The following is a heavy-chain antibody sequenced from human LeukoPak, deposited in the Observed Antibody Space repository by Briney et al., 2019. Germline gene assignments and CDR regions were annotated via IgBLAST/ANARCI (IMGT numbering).Heavy chain of an antibody. CDR2: ISAYNGNT. D-gene: IGHD2-2*01. CDR3: ARGQDIVVVPAAKAFDT. Sequence: GASVKVSCKASGYTFTSYGISWVRQAPGQGLEWMGWISAYNGNTNYAQKLQGRVTMTTDTSTSTAYMEVRSLRSDDTALYYYARGQDIVVVPAAKAFDTWGQGTMVTVSS. V-gene: IGHV1-18*01. J-gene: IGHJ3*02. CDR1: GYTFTSYG.